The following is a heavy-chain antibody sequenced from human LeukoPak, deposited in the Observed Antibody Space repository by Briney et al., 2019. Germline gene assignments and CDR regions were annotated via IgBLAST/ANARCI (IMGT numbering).Heavy chain of an antibody. Sequence: GRSLRLSCAASGFTFSSYAMHWVRQAPGKGLEWVAVISYDGSNKYYADSVKGRFTISRDNSKNTLYLQMNSLRAEDTAVYYCAKETGKADYTAFDIWGQGTMVTVSS. D-gene: IGHD2-2*02. V-gene: IGHV3-30-3*01. CDR2: ISYDGSNK. CDR3: AKETGKADYTAFDI. J-gene: IGHJ3*02. CDR1: GFTFSSYA.